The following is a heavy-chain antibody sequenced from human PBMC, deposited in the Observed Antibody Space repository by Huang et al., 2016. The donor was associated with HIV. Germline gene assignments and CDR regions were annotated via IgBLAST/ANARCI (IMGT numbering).Heavy chain of an antibody. CDR2: IYYSGSP. J-gene: IGHJ4*02. V-gene: IGHV4-39*01. CDR3: ARRQGSGYYFYFDY. D-gene: IGHD3-22*01. Sequence: QLQLQESGPGLVKPSDTLSLNCTISGGSIKSRNYYWGWVRQAPGKGLRWLGDIYYSGSPSYKPSLRSRVSLSVDTSSNQVTLKVNAVIAADTAVYYCARRQGSGYYFYFDYWGRGIPVTVSA. CDR1: GGSIKSRNYY.